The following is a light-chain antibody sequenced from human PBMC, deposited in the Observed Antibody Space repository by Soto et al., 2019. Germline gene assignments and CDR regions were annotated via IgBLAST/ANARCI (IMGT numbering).Light chain of an antibody. V-gene: IGLV2-8*01. J-gene: IGLJ2*01. Sequence: QSALTQPPSASGSPGQSVTISCTGTSSDVGGYNYFSWYQQHPGKAPKLMIYEVSKRPSGVPDRLSGSTSGNTASLTVAGLQVEDEADYYGASYTGSDTLVFGGGTKVTVL. CDR1: SSDVGGYNY. CDR2: EVS. CDR3: ASYTGSDTLV.